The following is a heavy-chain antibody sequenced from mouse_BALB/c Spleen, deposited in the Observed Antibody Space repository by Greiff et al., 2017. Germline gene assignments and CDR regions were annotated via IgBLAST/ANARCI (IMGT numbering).Heavy chain of an antibody. V-gene: IGHV5-6*01. J-gene: IGHJ2*01. CDR1: GFTFSSYG. Sequence: EVQRVESGGDLVKPGGSLKLSCAASGFTFSSYGMSWVRQTPDKRLEWVATISSGGSYTYYPDSVKGRFTISRDNAKNTLYLQMSSLKSEDTAMYYCARGGYYDYFDYWGQGTTLTVSS. D-gene: IGHD2-1*01. CDR3: ARGGYYDYFDY. CDR2: ISSGGSYT.